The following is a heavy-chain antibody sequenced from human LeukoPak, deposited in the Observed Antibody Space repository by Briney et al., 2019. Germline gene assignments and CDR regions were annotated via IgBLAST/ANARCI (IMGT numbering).Heavy chain of an antibody. Sequence: GGSLRLSCAASGFTFSSYSMNWVRQAPGKGLEWVSYISSSRSIIYYADSVKGRLTISRDNAKNSLYLQMNSLRDEDTAVYYCARSRIVATISPFDYWGQGTLVTVSS. CDR1: GFTFSSYS. J-gene: IGHJ4*02. CDR2: ISSSRSII. CDR3: ARSRIVATISPFDY. D-gene: IGHD5-12*01. V-gene: IGHV3-48*02.